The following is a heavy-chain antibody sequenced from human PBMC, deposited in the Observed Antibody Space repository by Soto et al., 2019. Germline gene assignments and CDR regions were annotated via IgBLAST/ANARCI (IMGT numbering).Heavy chain of an antibody. J-gene: IGHJ4*02. CDR3: ARVLMRYYGSGSSYYFDY. CDR1: GYTFTSYG. Sequence: GASVKVSCKASGYTFTSYGISWVRQAPGQGLEWMGWISAYNGNTNYAQKLQGRVTMTTDTSTSTAYMELRSLRSDDTAVYYCARVLMRYYGSGSSYYFDYWGQGTLVTVSS. V-gene: IGHV1-18*04. D-gene: IGHD3-10*01. CDR2: ISAYNGNT.